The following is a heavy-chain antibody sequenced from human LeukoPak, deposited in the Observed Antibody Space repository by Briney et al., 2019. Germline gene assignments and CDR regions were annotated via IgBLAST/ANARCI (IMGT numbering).Heavy chain of an antibody. J-gene: IGHJ4*02. CDR2: MYNSGST. D-gene: IGHD5-12*01. CDR1: GSSISNYY. CDR3: VRAEGGGYARY. V-gene: IGHV4-4*07. Sequence: SETLSLTCTVSGSSISNYYWSWIRQPAGKGLEWIGRMYNSGSTIYNPSLQSRVTMSLDTSSNHFSLNLISVPAADTAVYYCVRAEGGGYARYWGQGNLVTVSS.